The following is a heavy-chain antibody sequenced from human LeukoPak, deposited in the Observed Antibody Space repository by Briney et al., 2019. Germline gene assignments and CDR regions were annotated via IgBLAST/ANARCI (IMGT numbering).Heavy chain of an antibody. V-gene: IGHV1-2*02. D-gene: IGHD2-15*01. Sequence: GASVKVSCKASGYTFTNYYIHWVRQAPGQGLEWMGWINPNSGGTNYAQKFQGRVTMTRDTSISTAYMDLRRLRSDDTAVYYCARTPGGVKDAFDVWGQGTMVTVSS. CDR1: GYTFTNYY. J-gene: IGHJ3*01. CDR2: INPNSGGT. CDR3: ARTPGGVKDAFDV.